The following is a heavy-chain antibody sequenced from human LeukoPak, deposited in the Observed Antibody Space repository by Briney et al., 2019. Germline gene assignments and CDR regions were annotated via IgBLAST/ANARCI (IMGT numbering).Heavy chain of an antibody. D-gene: IGHD3-3*01. CDR3: ARQGGITIFGVAQPGGAFDI. V-gene: IGHV1-69*13. CDR1: GGTFSSYA. CDR2: IIPIFGTA. Sequence: SVKVSCKASGGTFSSYAISWVRQAPGQGLEWMGGIIPIFGTANYAQKFQGRVTITADESTSTAYMELSSLRSEDTAVYYCARQGGITIFGVAQPGGAFDIWGQGTMVTVSS. J-gene: IGHJ3*02.